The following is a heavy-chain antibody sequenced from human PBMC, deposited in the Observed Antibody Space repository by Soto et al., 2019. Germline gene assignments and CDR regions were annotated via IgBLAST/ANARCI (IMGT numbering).Heavy chain of an antibody. CDR2: IRSKAYGGTT. CDR3: TRDISSGWYYFDY. Sequence: GGSLRLSCTASGFTFGDYAMSWFRQAPGKGLEWVGFIRSKAYGGTTEYAASVKGRFTISRDDSKSIAYLQMNSLKTEDTAVYYCTRDISSGWYYFDYWGQGTLVTVSS. CDR1: GFTFGDYA. V-gene: IGHV3-49*03. D-gene: IGHD6-19*01. J-gene: IGHJ4*02.